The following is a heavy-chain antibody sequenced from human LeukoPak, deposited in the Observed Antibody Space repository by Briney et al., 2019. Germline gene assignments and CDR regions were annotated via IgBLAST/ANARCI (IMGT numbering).Heavy chain of an antibody. CDR3: AKDMADYGVGWFDP. V-gene: IGHV3-9*01. D-gene: IGHD4-17*01. J-gene: IGHJ5*02. CDR2: ISWNSGSI. Sequence: GRSLRLSCAASGFTFDDYAMHWVRQAPGKGLEWVSGISWNSGSIGYADSVKGRFTISRDNAKNSLYLQMNSLRAEDTALYYCAKDMADYGVGWFDPWGQGTLVTVSS. CDR1: GFTFDDYA.